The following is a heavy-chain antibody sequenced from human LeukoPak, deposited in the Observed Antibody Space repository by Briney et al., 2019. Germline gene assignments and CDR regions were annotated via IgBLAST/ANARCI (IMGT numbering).Heavy chain of an antibody. CDR3: ASDPPYTSSSAW. D-gene: IGHD2-2*01. CDR1: GFTFTSTA. J-gene: IGHJ4*02. Sequence: SVKVSCKASGFTFTSTAVQWVRQARGQRLEWIGWILVGSGNTNYAQMFQERVTLTWDVSTSTAFMVLSSLRSEDTAIYYCASDPPYTSSSAWWGQGTLVTVSS. CDR2: ILVGSGNT. V-gene: IGHV1-58*01.